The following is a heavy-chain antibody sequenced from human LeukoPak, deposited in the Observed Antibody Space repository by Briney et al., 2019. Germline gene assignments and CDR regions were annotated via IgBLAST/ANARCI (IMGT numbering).Heavy chain of an antibody. J-gene: IGHJ4*02. V-gene: IGHV4-34*01. CDR3: ARAKTDIVATIYYFDY. Sequence: SETLSLTCAVYGGSFSGYYWSWIRQPPGKGLEWIGEINHSGSTNYNPSLKSRVTISVDTSKNQFSLKLSSVTAADTAVYYCARAKTDIVATIYYFDYWGQGTLVTVSS. D-gene: IGHD5-12*01. CDR2: INHSGST. CDR1: GGSFSGYY.